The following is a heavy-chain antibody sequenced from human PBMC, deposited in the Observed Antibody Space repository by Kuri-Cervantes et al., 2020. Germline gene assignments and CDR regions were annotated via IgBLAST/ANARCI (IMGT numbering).Heavy chain of an antibody. CDR3: ARDNPSGSGTYWKDTFLRPSGGMDV. CDR2: IFQSGST. CDR1: GDTITSYNW. D-gene: IGHD3-10*01. Sequence: SCSVSGDTITSYNWWSWVRQSPGKGLEWIGEIFQSGSTNYNPSLKSRITISVDTSNNQFSLKLSSVTAADTAVYYCARDNPSGSGTYWKDTFLRPSGGMDVWGQGTTVTVSS. V-gene: IGHV4-4*02. J-gene: IGHJ6*02.